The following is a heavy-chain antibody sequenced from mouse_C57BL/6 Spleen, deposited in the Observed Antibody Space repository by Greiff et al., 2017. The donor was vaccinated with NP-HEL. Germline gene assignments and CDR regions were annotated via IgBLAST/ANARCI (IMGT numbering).Heavy chain of an antibody. V-gene: IGHV5-17*01. D-gene: IGHD1-1*01. Sequence: EVQLVESGGGLVKPGGSLKLFCAASGFTFSDYGMHWVRQAPEKGLEWIAYISSGSSTIYYADTVKGRFTISRDNAKNTLFLQMTSLRSEDTAMYYCARGLLRYPYAMDYWGQGTSVTVSS. J-gene: IGHJ4*01. CDR3: ARGLLRYPYAMDY. CDR1: GFTFSDYG. CDR2: ISSGSSTI.